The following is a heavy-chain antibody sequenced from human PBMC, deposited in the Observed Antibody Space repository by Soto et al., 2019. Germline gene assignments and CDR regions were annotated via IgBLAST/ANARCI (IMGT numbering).Heavy chain of an antibody. CDR3: TTGYPIDY. V-gene: IGHV3-15*01. Sequence: GGSLRLSCAASGFTFNNAWMNWVRQAPGKGLEWVGHIKSKIDGGTTDYAAPVNGRFTISRDDSKNTLYLQMNSLKTEDTAVYYCTTGYPIDYWGQGTLVTVSS. J-gene: IGHJ4*02. D-gene: IGHD1-26*01. CDR1: GFTFNNAW. CDR2: IKSKIDGGTT.